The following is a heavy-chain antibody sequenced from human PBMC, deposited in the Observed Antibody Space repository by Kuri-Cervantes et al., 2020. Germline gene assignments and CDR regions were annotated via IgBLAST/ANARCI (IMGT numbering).Heavy chain of an antibody. D-gene: IGHD3-10*01. Sequence: ASVKVSCKASGYTFTSYGISWVRQAPGQGLEWMGWISAYNGNTNYAQKLQGRVTMTTDTSTSTAYMELRSLRSDDTAVYYCAREFITMVRGVIPRVFDYWAREPWSPSPQ. V-gene: IGHV1-18*01. J-gene: IGHJ4*02. CDR2: ISAYNGNT. CDR3: AREFITMVRGVIPRVFDY. CDR1: GYTFTSYG.